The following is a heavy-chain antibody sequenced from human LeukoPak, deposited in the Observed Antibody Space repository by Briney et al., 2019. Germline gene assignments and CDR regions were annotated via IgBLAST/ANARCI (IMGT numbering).Heavy chain of an antibody. CDR2: IYSGGST. Sequence: PGGSLRLSCAASGFTVSSNYMSWVRQAPGKGLEWVSVIYSGGSTYYADSVKGRFTISRDNSKNTLYLQMNSLRAEDTAVYYCARVHVGAVASKNYFDYWGQGTLVTVSS. D-gene: IGHD6-19*01. CDR3: ARVHVGAVASKNYFDY. CDR1: GFTVSSNY. J-gene: IGHJ4*02. V-gene: IGHV3-53*01.